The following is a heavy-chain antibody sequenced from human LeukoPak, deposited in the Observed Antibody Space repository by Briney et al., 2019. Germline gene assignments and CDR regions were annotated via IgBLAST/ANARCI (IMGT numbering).Heavy chain of an antibody. CDR2: ISYDGSNK. Sequence: GGSLRLSCAASGFTFSTYAMPWVRQAPGKGLEWVAVISYDGSNKYFADSVKGRFTISRDNSKNTLYLQMKSLRVEDTAVYFCARGYYDSSLYDPEATGINFDSWGQGTRVTVSS. J-gene: IGHJ4*02. D-gene: IGHD3-22*01. CDR1: GFTFSTYA. CDR3: ARGYYDSSLYDPEATGINFDS. V-gene: IGHV3-30-3*01.